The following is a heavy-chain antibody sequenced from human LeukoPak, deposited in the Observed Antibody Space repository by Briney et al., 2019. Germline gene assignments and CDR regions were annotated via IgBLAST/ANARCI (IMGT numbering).Heavy chain of an antibody. CDR1: GGTFSSYA. CDR2: IIPIFGTA. D-gene: IGHD2-2*01. CDR3: ARIPYCSSTSCYAGQYNWFDP. V-gene: IGHV1-69*06. Sequence: ASVKVSRKASGGTFSSYAISWVRQAPGQGLEWMGGIIPIFGTANYAQKFQGRVTITADKSTSTAYMELSSLRSEDTAVYYCARIPYCSSTSCYAGQYNWFDPWGQGTLVTVSS. J-gene: IGHJ5*02.